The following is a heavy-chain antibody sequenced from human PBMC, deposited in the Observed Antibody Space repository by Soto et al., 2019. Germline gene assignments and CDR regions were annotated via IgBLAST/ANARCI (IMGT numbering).Heavy chain of an antibody. V-gene: IGHV4-34*01. D-gene: IGHD6-13*01. CDR1: GGSFSGYY. CDR2: INHSGST. Sequence: PSETLSLTCAVYGGSFSGYYWIWIRQPPGKGLEWIGEINHSGSTNYNPSLKSRVTISVDTSKNQFSLKLSSVTAADTAVYYCARLTSIAAAGITYWGQGTLVTVSS. CDR3: ARLTSIAAAGITY. J-gene: IGHJ4*02.